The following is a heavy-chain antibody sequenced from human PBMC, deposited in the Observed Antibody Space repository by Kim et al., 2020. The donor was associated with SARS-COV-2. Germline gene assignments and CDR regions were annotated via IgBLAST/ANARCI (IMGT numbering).Heavy chain of an antibody. Sequence: GGSLRLSCAASGFTFSNYAMNWVRQAPGKGLEWVSAISGPGGNTYYADSVKGRFTISRDNSKNTLYLQMNSLRAEDTAVYYCSIRSNHWGQGTLVTVSS. V-gene: IGHV3-23*01. CDR1: GFTFSNYA. J-gene: IGHJ5*02. D-gene: IGHD3-3*02. CDR2: ISGPGGNT. CDR3: SIRSNH.